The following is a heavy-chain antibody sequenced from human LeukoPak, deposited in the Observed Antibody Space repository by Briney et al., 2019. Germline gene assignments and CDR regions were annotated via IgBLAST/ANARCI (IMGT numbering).Heavy chain of an antibody. Sequence: GGSLRLSCAASGFTFSSYAMSWVRQAPGKGLEWVSAISGSGGSTYYADSVKGRFTISRDNSKNTLYLQMNSLRAEDTAVYYCAKGSEIVVAFNAFDTWGQGTMVTVSS. CDR1: GFTFSSYA. V-gene: IGHV3-23*01. CDR3: AKGSEIVVAFNAFDT. CDR2: ISGSGGST. J-gene: IGHJ3*02. D-gene: IGHD3-22*01.